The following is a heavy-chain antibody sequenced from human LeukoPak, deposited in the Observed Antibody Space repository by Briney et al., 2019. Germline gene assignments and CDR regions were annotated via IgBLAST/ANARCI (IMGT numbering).Heavy chain of an antibody. D-gene: IGHD6-13*01. CDR2: ISYNGTTT. J-gene: IGHJ4*02. Sequence: PGRSLRLSCAASGFTFSNYGMHWVRQAPGKGLEWVAVISYNGTTTYYADSVKGRFTISRDNSKNTLYVQMNRLRTEDTAVYYCAKDYRLGQQLVNWGQGTLVTVSS. V-gene: IGHV3-30*18. CDR1: GFTFSNYG. CDR3: AKDYRLGQQLVN.